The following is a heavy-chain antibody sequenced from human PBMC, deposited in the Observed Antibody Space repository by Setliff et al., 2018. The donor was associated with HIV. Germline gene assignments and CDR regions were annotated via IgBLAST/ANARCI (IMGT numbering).Heavy chain of an antibody. CDR1: GGSISSGSYY. D-gene: IGHD3-3*01. J-gene: IGHJ6*03. CDR2: IHATGST. V-gene: IGHV4-61*09. CDR3: ARCYYNFWSGYPLDYMDV. Sequence: PSETLSLTCTVSGGSISSGSYYWSWIRQPAGKGLEWIGQIHATGSTNYNPSLKSRVTISLDTSKNQFSLKLSSVNAADTGVYYCARCYYNFWSGYPLDYMDVWGKGTTVTVSS.